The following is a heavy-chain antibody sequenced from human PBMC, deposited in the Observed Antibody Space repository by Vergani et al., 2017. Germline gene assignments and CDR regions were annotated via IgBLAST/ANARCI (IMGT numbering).Heavy chain of an antibody. J-gene: IGHJ4*02. Sequence: VQLVESGGGLVKPGGSLRLSCAASGFTFDDYALHWVRQAPGKGLEWVSGISWNSGSTYYADSVKGRFTISRDNSKNTLYLQMNSLRAEDTAVYYCAKSTIGDHFDYWGQGTLVTVSS. CDR3: AKSTIGDHFDY. CDR1: GFTFDDYA. D-gene: IGHD2-21*01. V-gene: IGHV3-23*04. CDR2: ISWNSGST.